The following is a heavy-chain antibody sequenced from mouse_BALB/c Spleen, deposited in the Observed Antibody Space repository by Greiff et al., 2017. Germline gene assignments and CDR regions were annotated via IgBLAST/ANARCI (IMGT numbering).Heavy chain of an antibody. CDR3: ARSRVTTPYYFDY. Sequence: VQLQQPGAELVKPGASVKLSCKASGYTFTSYWMHWVKQRPGQGLEWIGEIDPSDSYTNYNQKFKGKATLTVDKSSSTAYMQLSSLTSEDSAVYYCARSRVTTPYYFDYWGQGTTLTVSS. CDR1: GYTFTSYW. J-gene: IGHJ2*01. CDR2: IDPSDSYT. V-gene: IGHV1-69*02. D-gene: IGHD2-3*01.